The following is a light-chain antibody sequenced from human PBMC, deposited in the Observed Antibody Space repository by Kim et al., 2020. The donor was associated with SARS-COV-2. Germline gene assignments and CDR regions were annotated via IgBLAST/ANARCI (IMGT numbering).Light chain of an antibody. CDR3: QQYGTSVFT. V-gene: IGKV3-20*01. Sequence: LSPGDRAPLSCRASQSVVSNFLAWYQQKPGQTPRLLIYHASSRAVGTPDRFRGSGSGTDFTLTISGLEPEDFAVYFCQQYGTSVFTFGPGTKVDIK. J-gene: IGKJ3*01. CDR2: HAS. CDR1: QSVVSNF.